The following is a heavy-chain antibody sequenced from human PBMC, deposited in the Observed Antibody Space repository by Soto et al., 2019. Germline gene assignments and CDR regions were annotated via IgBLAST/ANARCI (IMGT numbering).Heavy chain of an antibody. CDR1: SYTSTSYG. CDR2: ISAYDGNT. Sequence: ASVRVSCKAASYTSTSYGISWVRQAPGQGLEWMGWISAYDGNTNYAQKLQGRVTMTPDTSTRTAYMELRSLRSDDTAVYYCARDARARPYRWAGSIVEEREGSDSWGKGNRVPVS. V-gene: IGHV1-18*01. D-gene: IGHD2-15*01. J-gene: IGHJ5*01. CDR3: ARDARARPYRWAGSIVEEREGSDS.